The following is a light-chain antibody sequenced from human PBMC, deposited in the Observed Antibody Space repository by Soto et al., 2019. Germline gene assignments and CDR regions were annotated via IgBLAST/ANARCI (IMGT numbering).Light chain of an antibody. CDR1: SSDVGGYNY. CDR2: DVS. J-gene: IGLJ1*01. Sequence: QSVLTQPASVSGSPGQSITISCTGTSSDVGGYNYVSWYQQHPGKAPKLMIYDVSNRPSGVFNRFSGSKSGNTASLTFFGLQAEDEADYYCSSYTSSSTLVFGTGTKVT. CDR3: SSYTSSSTLV. V-gene: IGLV2-14*01.